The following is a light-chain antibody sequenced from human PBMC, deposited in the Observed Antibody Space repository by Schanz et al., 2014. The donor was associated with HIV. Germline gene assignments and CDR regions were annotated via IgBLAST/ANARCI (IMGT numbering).Light chain of an antibody. J-gene: IGKJ1*01. CDR3: TQATDFPWT. CDR2: KIF. Sequence: EIVMTQTPLSSPVTLGQPASISCRSSQSLLHSDGNTYLSWFLQRPGQPPRLLIYKIFNRFSGVPDRFSGSGAGTDFTLRISRVEAEDVGVYYCTQATDFPWTFGQGTKVEIK. V-gene: IGKV2-24*01. CDR1: QSLLHSDGNTY.